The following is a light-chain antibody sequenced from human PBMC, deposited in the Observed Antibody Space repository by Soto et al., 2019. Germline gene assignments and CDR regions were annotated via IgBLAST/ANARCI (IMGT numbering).Light chain of an antibody. Sequence: QSVLTPPASVSGSPGQSIAISCTGTSSDVGGYNYVSWYQQHPGKAPKLLINDVSNRPSGVSSRFSGSKSGNTASLTISGLQAEDEADYYCSSYTISSTYVFGTGTKVTVL. CDR1: SSDVGGYNY. V-gene: IGLV2-14*01. CDR2: DVS. CDR3: SSYTISSTYV. J-gene: IGLJ1*01.